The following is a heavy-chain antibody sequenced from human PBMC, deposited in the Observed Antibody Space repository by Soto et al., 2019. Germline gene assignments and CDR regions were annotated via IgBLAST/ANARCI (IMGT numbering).Heavy chain of an antibody. J-gene: IGHJ4*02. CDR3: ARDFSYYFDY. Sequence: GGSLRLSCAASGFTFSSYAMHWVRQAPGKGLEWVAVISYDGSNKYYADSVKGRFTISRDNSKNTLYLQMNGLRAEDTAVYYCARDFSYYFDYWGQGTLVTVSS. CDR2: ISYDGSNK. CDR1: GFTFSSYA. D-gene: IGHD6-6*01. V-gene: IGHV3-30-3*01.